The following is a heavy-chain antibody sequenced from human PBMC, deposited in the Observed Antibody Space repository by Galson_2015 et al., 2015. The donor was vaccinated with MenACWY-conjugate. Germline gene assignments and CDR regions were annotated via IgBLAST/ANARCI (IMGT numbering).Heavy chain of an antibody. Sequence: ETLSLTCPVSGASITKNNWWSWLRQPPGKGLEWIAIIYHTGSTYYNASLKSRVTMSVDTSKNQFSLNLSSVTAADTAVYYCARLTGFSGSFYFPYWGQGTLVIVSS. CDR2: IYHTGST. CDR1: GASITKNNW. V-gene: IGHV4-38-2*01. D-gene: IGHD1-26*01. J-gene: IGHJ4*02. CDR3: ARLTGFSGSFYFPY.